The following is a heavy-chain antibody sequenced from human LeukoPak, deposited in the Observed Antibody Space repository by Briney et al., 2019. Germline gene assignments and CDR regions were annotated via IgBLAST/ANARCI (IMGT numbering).Heavy chain of an antibody. Sequence: RPGGSLRLSCAASGFTFDDYGMSWVRQAPGKGLEWVSGINWNGGSTGYADSVKGRFTISRDNAKNSLYLQMNSLRAEDTALYYCARPNDFWSGYYFDYWGQGTLVTVSS. CDR2: INWNGGST. J-gene: IGHJ4*02. D-gene: IGHD3-3*01. V-gene: IGHV3-20*04. CDR3: ARPNDFWSGYYFDY. CDR1: GFTFDDYG.